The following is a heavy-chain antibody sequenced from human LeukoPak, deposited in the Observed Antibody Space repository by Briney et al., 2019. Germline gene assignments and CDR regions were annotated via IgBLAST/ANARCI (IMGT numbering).Heavy chain of an antibody. D-gene: IGHD6-13*01. CDR1: GFTFSSYS. J-gene: IGHJ6*03. CDR3: ARDGRRSSSWRVYYYYYYYMDV. CDR2: ISSSSSTI. V-gene: IGHV3-48*01. Sequence: GGSLRLSCAASGFTFSSYSMNWVRQAPGKGLEWVSYISSSSSTIYYADSVKGRFTISRDNAKNSLYLQMNSLRAEDTAVYYCARDGRRSSSWRVYYYYYYYMDVWGKGTTVTASS.